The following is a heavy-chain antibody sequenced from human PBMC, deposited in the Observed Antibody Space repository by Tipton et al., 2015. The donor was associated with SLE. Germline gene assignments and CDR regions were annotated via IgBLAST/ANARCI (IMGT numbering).Heavy chain of an antibody. Sequence: TLSLTCAVYGGSFSGYYWRWIRQPPGKGLEWIGEINHSGSTNYNPSLKSRVTISVDTSKNQFSLKLSSVTAADTAVYYCARDRGYSYGRPYYGMDVWGQGTTVTVSS. J-gene: IGHJ6*02. D-gene: IGHD5-18*01. CDR1: GGSFSGYY. CDR3: ARDRGYSYGRPYYGMDV. CDR2: INHSGST. V-gene: IGHV4-34*01.